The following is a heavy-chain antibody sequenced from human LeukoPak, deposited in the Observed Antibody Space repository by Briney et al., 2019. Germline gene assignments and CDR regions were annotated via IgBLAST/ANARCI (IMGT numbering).Heavy chain of an antibody. CDR3: ARAYYGSGFMFDY. CDR1: GGSISSYY. J-gene: IGHJ4*02. CDR2: IYYSGST. Sequence: PSETLSLTCTVSGGSISSYYWSWIRQPPGKGLEWIGYIYYSGSTNYNPSLKSRVTISVDTSKNQFSLKLSSVTAADTAAYYCARAYYGSGFMFDYWGQGTLVTVSS. V-gene: IGHV4-59*01. D-gene: IGHD3-10*01.